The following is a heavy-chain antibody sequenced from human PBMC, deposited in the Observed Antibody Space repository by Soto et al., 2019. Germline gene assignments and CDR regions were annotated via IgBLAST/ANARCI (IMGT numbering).Heavy chain of an antibody. Sequence: QVQLQESGPGLVKPSETLSLTCTVSGGSINSYYWSWIRQPPGKGLEWIGYIFYSGGANYNPSPKPRLTSAVGTAEIQFSLKLSSVTAADTAVYYCASRYGRAFDIWGQGTMITVSS. CDR1: GGSINSYY. CDR3: ASRYGRAFDI. V-gene: IGHV4-59*08. D-gene: IGHD4-17*01. CDR2: IFYSGGA. J-gene: IGHJ3*02.